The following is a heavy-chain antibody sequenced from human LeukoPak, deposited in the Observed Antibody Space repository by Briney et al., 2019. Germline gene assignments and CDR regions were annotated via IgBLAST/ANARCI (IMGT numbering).Heavy chain of an antibody. J-gene: IGHJ1*01. V-gene: IGHV4-39*01. CDR1: GGSISSSDYY. Sequence: SETLSLTCTVSGGSISSSDYYWGWIRQPPGKGLEWIGSIYYGGRTYYTPSLESRVTISVDTSKNQFSLKLTSMTAADTAVYYCARQTYSSGEAEYFQHWGQGALVTVSS. CDR2: IYYGGRT. CDR3: ARQTYSSGEAEYFQH. D-gene: IGHD6-19*01.